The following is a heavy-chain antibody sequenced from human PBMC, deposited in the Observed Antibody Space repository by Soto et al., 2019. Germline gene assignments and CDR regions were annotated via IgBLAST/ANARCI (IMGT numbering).Heavy chain of an antibody. Sequence: QLQLQESGPGLVKPSETLSLTCTVSGGSISSSSYYWGWIRQPPGKGLEWIGSIYYSGSTYYNPSLKSRVTISVDTSKNQFSLKLSSVTAADTAVYYCARHGYDSIAVAAPKGNFDYWGQGTLVTVSS. D-gene: IGHD6-19*01. CDR3: ARHGYDSIAVAAPKGNFDY. CDR2: IYYSGST. CDR1: GGSISSSSYY. V-gene: IGHV4-39*01. J-gene: IGHJ4*02.